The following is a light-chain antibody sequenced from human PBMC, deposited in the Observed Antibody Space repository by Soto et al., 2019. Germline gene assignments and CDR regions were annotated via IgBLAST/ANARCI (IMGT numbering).Light chain of an antibody. V-gene: IGKV1-5*03. Sequence: DIQMTPSPSTLSASVVDRVTVTCRASQSISSWLAWYQQKAGKAPKLLIYKASALESGVPSRFSGSGSGTEFTLTISSLQPDDFATYYCQQYNSYPLTFGGGTKVDIK. CDR2: KAS. J-gene: IGKJ4*01. CDR3: QQYNSYPLT. CDR1: QSISSW.